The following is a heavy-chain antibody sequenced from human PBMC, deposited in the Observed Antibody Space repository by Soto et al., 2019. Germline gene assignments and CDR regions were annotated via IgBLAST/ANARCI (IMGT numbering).Heavy chain of an antibody. J-gene: IGHJ6*02. V-gene: IGHV3-30-3*01. CDR3: AREHFKGYCSSTSCPDYYYGMDV. D-gene: IGHD2-2*01. CDR1: GFTFSSYA. Sequence: PVGSLRLSCAASGFTFSSYAMHWVRQAPGKGLEWVAVISYDGSNKYYADSVKGRFTISRDNSKNTLYLQMNSLRAEDTAVYYCAREHFKGYCSSTSCPDYYYGMDVWGQGTTVTVSS. CDR2: ISYDGSNK.